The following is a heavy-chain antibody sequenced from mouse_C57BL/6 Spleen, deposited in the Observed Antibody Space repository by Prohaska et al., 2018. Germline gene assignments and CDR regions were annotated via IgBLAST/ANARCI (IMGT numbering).Heavy chain of an antibody. CDR2: INPNNGGT. CDR1: GYTFTDYY. Sequence: SVKISCKASGYTFTDYYMNWVKQSHGKSLEWIGDINPNNGGTSYNQKFKGKATLTVDKSSSTAYMELRSLTSEDSAVYYCASALWYVDVWGTGTTVTVSS. CDR3: ASALWYVDV. V-gene: IGHV1-26*01. J-gene: IGHJ1*03.